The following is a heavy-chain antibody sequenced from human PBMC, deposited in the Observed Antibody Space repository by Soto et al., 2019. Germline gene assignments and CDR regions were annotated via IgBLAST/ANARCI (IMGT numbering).Heavy chain of an antibody. CDR1: GFTFSSYS. J-gene: IGHJ4*02. V-gene: IGHV3-21*01. D-gene: IGHD4-17*01. CDR2: ISSSSSHI. Sequence: EVQLVESGGGLVKPGGSLRLSCAASGFTFSSYSMNWVRQAPGKGLEWVSSISSSSSHIYYADSVKGRFTISRDNAKNSLYLQMNSLRAEDTAVYYCARDNARGDYSIDYWGQGTLVTVSS. CDR3: ARDNARGDYSIDY.